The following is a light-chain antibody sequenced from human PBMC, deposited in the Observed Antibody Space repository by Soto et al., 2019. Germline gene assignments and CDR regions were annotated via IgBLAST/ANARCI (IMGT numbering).Light chain of an antibody. Sequence: VMTQSPATLSVSPGERVTLSCRASQDIRSSLAWYQQKPGQAPRLLIYGASTRATGLPARFSGSGSGTEFTLTISSLQPDDFATYYCQQYNSYWTFGQGTKVDIK. CDR1: QDIRSS. V-gene: IGKV3-15*01. J-gene: IGKJ1*01. CDR3: QQYNSYWT. CDR2: GAS.